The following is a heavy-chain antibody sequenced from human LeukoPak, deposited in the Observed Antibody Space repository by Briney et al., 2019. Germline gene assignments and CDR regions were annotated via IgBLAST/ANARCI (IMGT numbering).Heavy chain of an antibody. CDR2: ISAYNGNT. Sequence: GASVKVSCKASGYTFTSYGISWVRQAPGQGLEWMGWISAYNGNTNYAQKLHGIITMTTDTSTSTSYMELRSLISDDTSVYYCARVVGRYSSGWLHWYFDLWGRGTLVTVSS. J-gene: IGHJ2*01. CDR1: GYTFTSYG. D-gene: IGHD6-19*01. V-gene: IGHV1-18*01. CDR3: ARVVGRYSSGWLHWYFDL.